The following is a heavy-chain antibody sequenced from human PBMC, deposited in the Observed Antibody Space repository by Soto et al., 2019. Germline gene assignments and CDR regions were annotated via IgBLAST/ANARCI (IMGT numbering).Heavy chain of an antibody. D-gene: IGHD1-26*01. CDR3: ARDSGIGGSFDY. Sequence: GGSLRLSCSTSGFIFTSHSIHWVRQAPGKGLEWVAVMWYDGSQKYYGDSVKGRFTISRDTSKNTVYLQMDSLRAEDTAVYYCARDSGIGGSFDYWGQGTLVNVSS. J-gene: IGHJ4*02. V-gene: IGHV3-33*01. CDR1: GFIFTSHS. CDR2: MWYDGSQK.